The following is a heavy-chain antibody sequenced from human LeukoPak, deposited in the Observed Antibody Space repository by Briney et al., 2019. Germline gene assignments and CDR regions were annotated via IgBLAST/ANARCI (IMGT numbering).Heavy chain of an antibody. Sequence: SETLSLTCTVSSGSISSYYWSWIRQPPGKGLEWIGYIYYSGSTNYNPSLKSRVTISVDTSKNQFSLKLSSVTAADTAVYYCARHPSYYYDSSGLGWYFDLWGRGTLVTVSS. CDR2: IYYSGST. CDR3: ARHPSYYYDSSGLGWYFDL. V-gene: IGHV4-59*08. CDR1: SGSISSYY. J-gene: IGHJ2*01. D-gene: IGHD3-22*01.